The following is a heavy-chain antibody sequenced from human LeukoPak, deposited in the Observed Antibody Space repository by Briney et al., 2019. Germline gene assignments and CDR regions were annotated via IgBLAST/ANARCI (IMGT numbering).Heavy chain of an antibody. V-gene: IGHV3-7*01. J-gene: IGHJ4*02. CDR1: GFRFTSYW. CDR2: INQDGSEK. CDR3: ARDGHPFDS. Sequence: GGSLRLSCTASGFRFTSYWMSWVRQAPGKGLEWVANINQDGSEKYYGDSVKGRFTISRDNAKNSLYLQMSSLRAEDTAVYFCARDGHPFDSWGQGTLVTVSS.